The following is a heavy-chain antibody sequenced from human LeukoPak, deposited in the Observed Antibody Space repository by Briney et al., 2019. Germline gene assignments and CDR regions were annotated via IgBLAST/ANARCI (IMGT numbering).Heavy chain of an antibody. D-gene: IGHD3-10*01. CDR3: ARSYGSGSLGGYYFDY. CDR2: IYTSGST. Sequence: SETLSLTCTVSGGSISSGSYYWSWIRQPAGKGLEWIGRIYTSGSTNYNPSLKSRVTISVDTSKNQFSLKLSSVTAADTAVYYCARSYGSGSLGGYYFDYWGQGTLVTVSS. CDR1: GGSISSGSYY. V-gene: IGHV4-61*02. J-gene: IGHJ4*02.